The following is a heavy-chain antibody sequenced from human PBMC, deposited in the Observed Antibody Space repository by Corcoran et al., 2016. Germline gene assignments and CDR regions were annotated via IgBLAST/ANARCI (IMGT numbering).Heavy chain of an antibody. Sequence: QVQLVESGGGVVQPGRSLRLSCAASGFTFSSYGMHWVRQAPGKGLEWVAVIWYDGSNKYYAGSVKGRVTISRDNSKNTLYLQMNSLRAEDTAVDFCARDLDIVVVPAAIYYYYYGMDVWGQGTTVTVSS. CDR2: IWYDGSNK. D-gene: IGHD2-2*03. V-gene: IGHV3-33*01. CDR1: GFTFSSYG. CDR3: ARDLDIVVVPAAIYYYYYGMDV. J-gene: IGHJ6*02.